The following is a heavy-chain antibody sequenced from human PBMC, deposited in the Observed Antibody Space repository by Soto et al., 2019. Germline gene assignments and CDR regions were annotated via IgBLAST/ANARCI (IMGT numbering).Heavy chain of an antibody. CDR1: GFTFSNYA. CDR2: MSFDETKK. V-gene: IGHV3-30-3*01. J-gene: IGHJ6*02. Sequence: QVRLVESGGGVVQTGRSLRLSCAASGFTFSNYAMHWVRQAPGKGLEWVAVMSFDETKKYHAASVEGRFTISRDNSQNTLDLQMNSLRAEDTALYYCARSHAPYYYDTTGFFFGLDVWGQGTTVVVSS. D-gene: IGHD3-22*01. CDR3: ARSHAPYYYDTTGFFFGLDV.